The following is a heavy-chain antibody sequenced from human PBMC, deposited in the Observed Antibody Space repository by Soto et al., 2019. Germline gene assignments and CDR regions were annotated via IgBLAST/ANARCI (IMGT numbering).Heavy chain of an antibody. J-gene: IGHJ3*02. CDR2: IIPIFGTA. V-gene: IGHV1-69*13. D-gene: IGHD5-12*01. CDR1: GGTFSSYA. CDR3: ARGGHGGYEGAFDI. Sequence: ASVKVSCKASGGTFSSYAISWVRQAPGQGLEWMGGIIPIFGTANYAQKFQGRVTITADESTSTAYMELSSLRSEDTAVYYCARGGHGGYEGAFDIWGQGTMVTVSS.